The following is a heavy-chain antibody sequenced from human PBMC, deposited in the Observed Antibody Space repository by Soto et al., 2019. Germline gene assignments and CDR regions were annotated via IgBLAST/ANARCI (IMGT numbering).Heavy chain of an antibody. CDR2: VHHSVTT. J-gene: IGHJ3*02. CDR3: ARAAGSYYYGSGNRFDAFDI. D-gene: IGHD3-10*01. CDR1: GCPVSYTSFN. V-gene: IGHV4-39*07. Sequence: SETLSLTYDLSGCPVSYTSFNWGWLRHSPGKGLEWIGSVHHSVTTYYKPSLKSRVTISVDTSKIQFSLNLSSVTAADTAVYYCARAAGSYYYGSGNRFDAFDIWGQGTMVT.